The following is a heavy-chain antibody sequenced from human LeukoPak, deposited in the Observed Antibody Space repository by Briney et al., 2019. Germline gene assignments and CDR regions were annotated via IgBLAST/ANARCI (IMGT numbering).Heavy chain of an antibody. J-gene: IGHJ4*02. CDR3: ARGSAVTGRENVPCEY. CDR2: INPNSGGT. D-gene: IGHD6-19*01. V-gene: IGHV1-2*02. Sequence: GASVKVSCKASGYTFTGYYMHWVRQAPGQGLEWMGWINPNSGGTNYAQKFQGRVTMTRDTSISTAYMELSRLISDDTAVYFCARGSAVTGRENVPCEYWGQGTLVTVSS. CDR1: GYTFTGYY.